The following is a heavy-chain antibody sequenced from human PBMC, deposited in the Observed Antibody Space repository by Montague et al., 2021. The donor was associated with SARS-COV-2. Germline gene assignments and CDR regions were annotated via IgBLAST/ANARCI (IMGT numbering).Heavy chain of an antibody. J-gene: IGHJ4*02. CDR3: ARAFDY. V-gene: IGHV4-59*13. Sequence: SETLSLTCTVSGGSICSYYWSWIRQPPGKGLEWIGYMNYSGSTNYNLSLKSRVTLSVDTSKNKFSLKLSSVTAADTAVYYCARAFDYWGQGTLVTVSS. CDR2: MNYSGST. CDR1: GGSICSYY.